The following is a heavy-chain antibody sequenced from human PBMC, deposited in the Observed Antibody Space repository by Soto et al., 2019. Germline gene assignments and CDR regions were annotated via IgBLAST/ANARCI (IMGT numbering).Heavy chain of an antibody. D-gene: IGHD3-22*01. CDR2: ISYDGSNK. Sequence: QVQLVESGGGVVQPGRSLRLSCAASGFTFSSYAMHWVRQAPGKGLEWVAVISYDGSNKYYADSVKGRFTISRDNSKNTLYLQMNSLRAEDTAVYYCARDTHYYYDSSGYYSRYYYYGMDVWGQGTTVTASS. V-gene: IGHV3-30-3*01. CDR3: ARDTHYYYDSSGYYSRYYYYGMDV. CDR1: GFTFSSYA. J-gene: IGHJ6*02.